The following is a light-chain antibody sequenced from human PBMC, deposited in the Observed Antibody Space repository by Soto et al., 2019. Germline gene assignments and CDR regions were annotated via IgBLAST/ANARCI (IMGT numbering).Light chain of an antibody. J-gene: IGKJ2*01. Sequence: EVVMTQSPATLSVSPGERASLSCRARQSVSRNLAWYQQRPGRAPRLLIYDASTRATNIPTRFSGSGSGTEFTLTISSLQSEDFAVYYCQQYNHWPLYTFGQGTKLEIK. CDR3: QQYNHWPLYT. CDR2: DAS. CDR1: QSVSRN. V-gene: IGKV3-15*01.